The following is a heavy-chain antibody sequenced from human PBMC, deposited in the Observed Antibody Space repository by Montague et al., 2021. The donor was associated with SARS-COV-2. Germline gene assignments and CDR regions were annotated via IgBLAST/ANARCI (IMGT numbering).Heavy chain of an antibody. D-gene: IGHD6-13*01. CDR3: AKDRQLVGDDAFDI. J-gene: IGHJ3*02. V-gene: IGHV3-23*01. Sequence: SLRLSLSASGFTFSSYAMSWVRQAPGKGLEWVSTISISDGNTYYADSVKGRFTISRDKSKNTLYLQMSSLRAEDTAVYYCAKDRQLVGDDAFDIWGQGTMVTVSS. CDR2: ISISDGNT. CDR1: GFTFSSYA.